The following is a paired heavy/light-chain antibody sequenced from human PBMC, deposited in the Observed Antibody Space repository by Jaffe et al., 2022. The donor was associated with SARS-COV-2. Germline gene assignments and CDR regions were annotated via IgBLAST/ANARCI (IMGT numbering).Light chain of an antibody. V-gene: IGKV1-5*03. J-gene: IGKJ3*01. CDR1: QSISSW. CDR3: QQYNSYSFT. CDR2: KAS. Sequence: DIQMTQSPSTLSASVGDRVTITCRASQSISSWLAWYQQKPGKAPKLLIYKASSLESGVPSRFSGSGSGTEFTLTISSLQPDDFATYYCQQYNSYSFTFGPGTKVDIK.
Heavy chain of an antibody. CDR2: ISYDGSNK. Sequence: QVQLVESGGGVVQPGRSLRLSCAASGFTFSSYAMHWVRQAPGKGLEWVAVISYDGSNKYYADSVKGRFTISRDNSKNTLYLQMNSLRAEDTAVYYCARGVADYYDSGEETEYFDYWGQGTLVTVSS. D-gene: IGHD3-22*01. CDR3: ARGVADYYDSGEETEYFDY. V-gene: IGHV3-30-3*01. CDR1: GFTFSSYA. J-gene: IGHJ4*02.